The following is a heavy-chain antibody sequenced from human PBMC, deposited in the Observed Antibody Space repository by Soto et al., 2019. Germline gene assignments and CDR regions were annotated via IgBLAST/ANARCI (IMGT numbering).Heavy chain of an antibody. V-gene: IGHV3-48*03. CDR3: AIETHFSDY. CDR1: GFTVSSYE. J-gene: IGHJ4*02. Sequence: VQLVESGGDLVQPGGSLRLSCAASGFTVSSYEMNWVRQAPGKGLEWVSYISSTGTSMDYADSVKGRFTISRDNAKNSLFLQLNSRRDEDTAVYYCAIETHFSDYGGQGTLVSVSA. CDR2: ISSTGTSM.